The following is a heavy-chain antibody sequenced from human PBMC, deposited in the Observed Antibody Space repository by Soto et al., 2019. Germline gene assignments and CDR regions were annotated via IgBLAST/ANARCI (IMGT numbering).Heavy chain of an antibody. Sequence: SETLSLTCPASGGTITNYDYSWIRQPPGKGLEWIGYIFHTGTTSYNPSLKGRVTLSVDTSQSQFSLKLNSVTAADTAVYYCTTEAYDNSGSLAFDIWGPGTLVTVSS. D-gene: IGHD3-22*01. J-gene: IGHJ3*02. CDR1: GGTITNYD. CDR3: TTEAYDNSGSLAFDI. V-gene: IGHV4-59*08. CDR2: IFHTGTT.